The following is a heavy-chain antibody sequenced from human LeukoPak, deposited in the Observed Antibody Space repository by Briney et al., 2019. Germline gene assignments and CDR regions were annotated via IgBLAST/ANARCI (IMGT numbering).Heavy chain of an antibody. D-gene: IGHD4-17*01. CDR3: GTWTTVASYFDY. V-gene: IGHV3-30-3*01. Sequence: GGSLRLSCAASGFTFSSYAMHWVRQAPGKGLEWVAVISYDGSNKYYADSVKGRFTISRDNARNSLYLQMNSLRAEDTAVYYCGTWTTVASYFDYWGQGALVTVSS. CDR1: GFTFSSYA. CDR2: ISYDGSNK. J-gene: IGHJ4*02.